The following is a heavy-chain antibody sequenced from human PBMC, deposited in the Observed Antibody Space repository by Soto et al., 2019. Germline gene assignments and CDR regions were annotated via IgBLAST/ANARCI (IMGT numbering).Heavy chain of an antibody. Sequence: EVQLVESGGGLVKPGGSLRLSCAASGFTFSDSIMNWVRQAPGKGLEWVSSINGRSKYIYYAPSMKGRFTISRDNAKNSLYLQMNSLRDEDTAVYFCARESSEAFDYWGPGTLVTVSS. V-gene: IGHV3-21*02. CDR3: ARESSEAFDY. CDR1: GFTFSDSI. CDR2: INGRSKYI. J-gene: IGHJ4*02.